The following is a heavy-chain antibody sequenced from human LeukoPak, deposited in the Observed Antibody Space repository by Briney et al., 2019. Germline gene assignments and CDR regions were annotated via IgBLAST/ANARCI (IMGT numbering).Heavy chain of an antibody. CDR2: ISGSDSST. Sequence: GGSLRLSCTASGFTFSNYAMSWVRQAPGKGREWVSTISGSDSSTYYADSVKGRFTISRDNSKDTLYLQMNSLRVEDTAIYYCARDYNCWGQGTLVTVSS. J-gene: IGHJ4*02. V-gene: IGHV3-23*01. D-gene: IGHD3-10*01. CDR1: GFTFSNYA. CDR3: ARDYNC.